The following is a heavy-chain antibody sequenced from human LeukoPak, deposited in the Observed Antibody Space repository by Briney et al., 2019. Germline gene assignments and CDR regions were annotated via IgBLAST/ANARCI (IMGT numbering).Heavy chain of an antibody. J-gene: IGHJ4*02. V-gene: IGHV3-23*01. D-gene: IGHD3-3*01. Sequence: GGSLRLSCAASGFTLSSYAMSWVRQAPGKGLEWVATISGSGGSTYYADSVKGRFTISRDNSENTLYLQMNSLRAEDTAVYYCAKYLKRITIFGVAVDYWGQGTLVTVSS. CDR2: ISGSGGST. CDR3: AKYLKRITIFGVAVDY. CDR1: GFTLSSYA.